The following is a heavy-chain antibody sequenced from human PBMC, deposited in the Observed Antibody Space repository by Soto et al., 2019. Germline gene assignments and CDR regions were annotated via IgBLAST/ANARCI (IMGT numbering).Heavy chain of an antibody. CDR2: ISAYNDYT. CDR1: GYTFIRYG. J-gene: IGHJ6*02. CDR3: ARDKDRLQLGGNYYYILDV. Sequence: QVQLVQSAAEVKKPGASVKVSCKASGYTFIRYGITWVRQAPGQGLEWMGWISAYNDYTIYAQKLQGRVTMTTDTSTRTVYMELRSLKSDDTAVYYCARDKDRLQLGGNYYYILDVWGQGTTVTVSS. V-gene: IGHV1-18*01. D-gene: IGHD5-12*01.